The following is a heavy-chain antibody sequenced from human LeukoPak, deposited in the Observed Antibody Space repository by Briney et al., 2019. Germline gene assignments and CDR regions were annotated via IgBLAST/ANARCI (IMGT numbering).Heavy chain of an antibody. J-gene: IGHJ3*02. Sequence: PGGSLRLSCAASGFIFSSYSLNWVRQAPGKGLEWVSAIGSSSSSIYYADSVKGRFTISRDNAKNSLYLQMNSLRAEDTAVYYCARESGEAFDIWGQGTIVTVSS. V-gene: IGHV3-21*01. CDR3: ARESGEAFDI. D-gene: IGHD7-27*01. CDR2: IGSSSSSI. CDR1: GFIFSSYS.